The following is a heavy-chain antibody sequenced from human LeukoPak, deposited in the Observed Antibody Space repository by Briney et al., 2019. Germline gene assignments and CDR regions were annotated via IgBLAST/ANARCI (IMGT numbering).Heavy chain of an antibody. V-gene: IGHV3-30*02. J-gene: IGHJ6*03. Sequence: PGGSLTLSCAASGFIFNNYDMHWVSPAPGKGRAGVACIRYNGNNQYYADSVKGRFTISRDNSKNTLYLQRNSLKGDDTAVYHCAKDSVFYYIDVWGKGTTAIISS. CDR1: GFIFNNYD. D-gene: IGHD3-10*01. CDR3: AKDSVFYYIDV. CDR2: IRYNGNNQ.